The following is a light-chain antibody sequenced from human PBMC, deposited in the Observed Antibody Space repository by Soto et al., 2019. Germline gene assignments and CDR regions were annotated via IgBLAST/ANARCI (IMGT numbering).Light chain of an antibody. CDR1: QHISTW. CDR2: AAS. J-gene: IGKJ2*01. Sequence: DIQMTQSPSSVSASIGDRVTITCRASQHISTWLVWYQQKPGKAPQLLIYAASSLQSGVPSRFSGSGSGTDFTLTISSLXXXXSATYYCQQANSXPFTFGQGTRLEI. CDR3: QQANSXPFT. V-gene: IGKV1-12*01.